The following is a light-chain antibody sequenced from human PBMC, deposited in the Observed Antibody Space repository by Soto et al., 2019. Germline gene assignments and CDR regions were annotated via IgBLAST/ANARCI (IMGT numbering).Light chain of an antibody. J-gene: IGLJ1*01. V-gene: IGLV2-23*02. CDR3: CSYAGSGAYV. Sequence: QSVLTQPASVSGSPGQSITISCTGTSSDVGSYNLVSWYQQHPGKAPKLMIYEVNKRPSGVSNRFSGSKSGNTASLTISGLQAEDETDYYCCSYAGSGAYVFGTGTKAPS. CDR1: SSDVGSYNL. CDR2: EVN.